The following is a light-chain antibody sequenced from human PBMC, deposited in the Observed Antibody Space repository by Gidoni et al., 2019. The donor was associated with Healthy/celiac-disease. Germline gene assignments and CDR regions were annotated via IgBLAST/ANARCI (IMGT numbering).Light chain of an antibody. V-gene: IGLV3-25*03. CDR1: ALPKRY. CDR2: KDS. J-gene: IGLJ2*01. CDR3: QSADSSDTYPD. Sequence: SYELTQPPSVSVSPGQTARITCSGDALPKRYAYWYQQKPGQAPLLVIYKDSERPSGIPERFSGSSSGTTVTLTISGVQAEDEADYYCQSADSSDTYPDFGGGTKLTVL.